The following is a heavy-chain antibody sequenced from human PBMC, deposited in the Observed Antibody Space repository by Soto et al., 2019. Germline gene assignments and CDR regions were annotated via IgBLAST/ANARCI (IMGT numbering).Heavy chain of an antibody. V-gene: IGHV3-72*01. CDR2: TRNKANRYTT. Sequence: GGSLRLSCAASGFTFSDHYMDWVRQAPGKGLEWVGRTRNKANRYTTEYAASVKGRFTISREDSKNSLFLQMNSLKTEDTAVYYCASSRRGYGDIDYWGQGTLVTVSS. CDR1: GFTFSDHY. CDR3: ASSRRGYGDIDY. J-gene: IGHJ4*02. D-gene: IGHD4-17*01.